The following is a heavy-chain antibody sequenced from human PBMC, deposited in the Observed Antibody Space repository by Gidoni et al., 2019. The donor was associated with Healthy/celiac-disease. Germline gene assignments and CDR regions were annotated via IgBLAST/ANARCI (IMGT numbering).Heavy chain of an antibody. CDR3: AKDIWSYPGSNYFDY. V-gene: IGHV3-9*01. Sequence: EVQLVESGGGLVQPGRSLRLSCAASGFTFDDYAMHWVRQAPGKGLEWVSGISWNSGSIGYADSVKGRFTISRDNAKNSLYLQMNSLRAEDTALYYCAKDIWSYPGSNYFDYWGQGTLVTVSS. CDR1: GFTFDDYA. CDR2: ISWNSGSI. J-gene: IGHJ4*02. D-gene: IGHD1-26*01.